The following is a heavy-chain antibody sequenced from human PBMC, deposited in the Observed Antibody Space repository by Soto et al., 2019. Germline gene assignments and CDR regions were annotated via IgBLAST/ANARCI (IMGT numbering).Heavy chain of an antibody. D-gene: IGHD6-19*01. CDR2: IWYDGSNK. J-gene: IGHJ6*02. CDR3: ARWAEDSSGWYWLRNYYYGMDV. CDR1: GFTFSSYG. Sequence: PGGSLRLSCAASGFTFSSYGMHWVRQAPGKGLERVAVIWYDGSNKYYADSVKGRFTISRDNSKNTLYLQMNSLRAEDTAVYYCARWAEDSSGWYWLRNYYYGMDVWGQGTTVTVSS. V-gene: IGHV3-33*01.